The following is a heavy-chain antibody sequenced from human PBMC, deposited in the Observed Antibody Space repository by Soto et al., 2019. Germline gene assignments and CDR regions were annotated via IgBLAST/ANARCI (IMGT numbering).Heavy chain of an antibody. CDR2: INSDGSSI. V-gene: IGHV3-74*01. Sequence: GGSLRLSCVVSGFSFSSSWMHWVRQAPGKGLVWVSRINSDGSSINYADSVKGRFTTSRDNAKNMLYLQMNSLRVEDTALYYCVKGWSEYWGRGTLVTVSS. CDR1: GFSFSSSW. D-gene: IGHD2-15*01. CDR3: VKGWSEY. J-gene: IGHJ4*02.